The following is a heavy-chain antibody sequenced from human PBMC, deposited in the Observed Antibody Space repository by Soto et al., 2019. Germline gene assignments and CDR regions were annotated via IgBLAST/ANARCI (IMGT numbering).Heavy chain of an antibody. D-gene: IGHD3-22*01. Sequence: QVQLQQWGARLLKPSETLSLTCAVYGGSFSGYYWTWIRQPPGQGLEWIGEINYTGTTNYNPSLKSRAAISVDTSKNQFSLKLSSVIAADTAVYYCARGVSLIVTVQQDAPDIRYFDSWGQGTLVPVSS. V-gene: IGHV4-34*01. J-gene: IGHJ4*02. CDR1: GGSFSGYY. CDR3: ARGVSLIVTVQQDAPDIRYFDS. CDR2: INYTGTT.